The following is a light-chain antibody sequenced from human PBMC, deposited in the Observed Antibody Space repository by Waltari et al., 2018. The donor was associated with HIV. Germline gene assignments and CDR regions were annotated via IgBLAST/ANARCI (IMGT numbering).Light chain of an antibody. CDR2: EDN. CDR3: QLYDSSNQGV. V-gene: IGLV6-57*01. J-gene: IGLJ3*02. Sequence: NFMLTQPHSVSESPGKTVTLSCTRTSGNIASNYVQWYHQRPASSPTTVIYEDNQRPSGVPDRCSGSIDSASNSASLPISGLKIEDEADDYCQLYDSSNQGVFGGGTKLTVL. CDR1: SGNIASNY.